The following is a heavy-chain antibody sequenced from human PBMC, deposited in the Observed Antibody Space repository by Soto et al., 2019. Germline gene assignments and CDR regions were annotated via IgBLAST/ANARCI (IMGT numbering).Heavy chain of an antibody. J-gene: IGHJ4*02. Sequence: QVQLVQSGAEVKKPGSSVKVSCKASGGTFSSYTISWVRQAPGQGLEWMGRIIPILGLANYAQKFQGRVTITADKSTSTAYMELSSLRSEDTAVYYCAITADCSGGSCDDYWGQGTLVTVSS. D-gene: IGHD2-15*01. CDR3: AITADCSGGSCDDY. CDR2: IIPILGLA. CDR1: GGTFSSYT. V-gene: IGHV1-69*02.